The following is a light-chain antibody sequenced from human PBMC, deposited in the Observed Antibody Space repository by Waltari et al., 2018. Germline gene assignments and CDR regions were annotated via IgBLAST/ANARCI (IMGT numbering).Light chain of an antibody. CDR3: QQYASPPPLT. Sequence: IVLTQSPGTLSLSPGESATLSCRASQSVLHNYLAWYQQKPGQPPRLLIYGAYNRATGVPDRFSGSGSGTDFTLTISRLEPEDFAVYYCQQYASPPPLTFGGGAKVEIK. CDR2: GAY. V-gene: IGKV3-20*01. J-gene: IGKJ4*01. CDR1: QSVLHNY.